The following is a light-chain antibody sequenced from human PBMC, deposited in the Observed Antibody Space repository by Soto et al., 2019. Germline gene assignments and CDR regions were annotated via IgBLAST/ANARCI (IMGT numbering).Light chain of an antibody. Sequence: VMTQSPATLSVSSGERVTLSCRASEGVRTNLAWYQQKPGQAPRLLIYDASTRADAVPARFSGSGSGTDFTLTISSLQSEDFAVYYCQQYNNWPPWTFGHGTKVDIK. J-gene: IGKJ1*01. CDR2: DAS. V-gene: IGKV3-15*01. CDR1: EGVRTN. CDR3: QQYNNWPPWT.